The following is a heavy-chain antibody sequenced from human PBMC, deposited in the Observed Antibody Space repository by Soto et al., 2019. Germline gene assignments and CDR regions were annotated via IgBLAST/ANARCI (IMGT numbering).Heavy chain of an antibody. CDR3: ARKVLGSTTRPDYWYFDL. Sequence: EVQLLESGGGLVQPGGSLRLSCVGSGFTFINHAMNWVRQAPGKGLEWVSGISGGGDRTFDADPVKGRFTISRDNSKNTVNLQMNSLRADDTAVYYCARKVLGSTTRPDYWYFDLWGRGTLVTVSS. D-gene: IGHD3-16*01. CDR2: ISGGGDRT. J-gene: IGHJ2*01. CDR1: GFTFINHA. V-gene: IGHV3-23*01.